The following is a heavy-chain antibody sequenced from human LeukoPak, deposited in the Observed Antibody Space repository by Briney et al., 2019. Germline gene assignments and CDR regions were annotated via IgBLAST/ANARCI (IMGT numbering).Heavy chain of an antibody. CDR1: GFTFSAYA. V-gene: IGHV3-23*01. CDR3: AKAYYDFWSGYQLRYYFDY. Sequence: GGSLRLSCAASGFTFSAYAMNWLRQAPGKGLEWVSAISGSGGSTYYADSVKGRFTISRDNSKNTLYLQMNSLRAEDTAVYYCAKAYYDFWSGYQLRYYFDYWGQGTLVTVSS. J-gene: IGHJ4*02. CDR2: ISGSGGST. D-gene: IGHD3-3*01.